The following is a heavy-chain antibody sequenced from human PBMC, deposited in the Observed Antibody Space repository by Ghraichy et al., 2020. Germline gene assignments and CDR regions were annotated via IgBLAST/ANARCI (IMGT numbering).Heavy chain of an antibody. CDR3: ARTGFTTVIPLDY. Sequence: GESLNISCAASGFTFSSYSMNWVRQAPGKGLEWVSSISSSSSYIYYADSVKGRFTISRDNAKNSLYLQMNSLRAEDTAVYYCARTGFTTVIPLDYWGQGTLVTVSS. V-gene: IGHV3-21*01. J-gene: IGHJ4*02. D-gene: IGHD4-17*01. CDR2: ISSSSSYI. CDR1: GFTFSSYS.